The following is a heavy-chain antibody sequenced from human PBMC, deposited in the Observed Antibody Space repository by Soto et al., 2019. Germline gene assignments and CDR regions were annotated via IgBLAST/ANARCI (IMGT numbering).Heavy chain of an antibody. D-gene: IGHD6-6*01. CDR1: VFTFSSYG. J-gene: IGHJ6*02. CDR2: IWYDGSNK. Sequence: GSLRLSCAASVFTFSSYGMHWVRQAPGKGLEWVAVIWYDGSNKYYADSVKGRFTISRDNSKNTLYLQMNSLRAEDTAVYYCARGVSAARHYYYYYGMDVWGQGTTVTVSS. CDR3: ARGVSAARHYYYYYGMDV. V-gene: IGHV3-33*01.